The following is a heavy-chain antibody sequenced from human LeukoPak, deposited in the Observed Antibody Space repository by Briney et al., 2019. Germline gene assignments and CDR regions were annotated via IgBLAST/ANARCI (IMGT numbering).Heavy chain of an antibody. D-gene: IGHD3-10*01. CDR1: GGTFSNYA. V-gene: IGHV1-69*13. CDR2: TIPIFGTA. J-gene: IGHJ6*04. Sequence: EASVKVSCKASGGTFSNYAISWVRQAPGQGLEWMGGTIPIFGTANYAQKFQGRVTITADESTSTAYMELSSLRSEDTAVYYCARAWFGELWHGMDVWGKGTTVTVSS. CDR3: ARAWFGELWHGMDV.